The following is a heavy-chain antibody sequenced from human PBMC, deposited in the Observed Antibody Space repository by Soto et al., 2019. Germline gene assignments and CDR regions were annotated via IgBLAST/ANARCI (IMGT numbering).Heavy chain of an antibody. J-gene: IGHJ3*02. CDR2: ISGSGGST. CDR1: GFTFSSYA. CDR3: AKDLPPIAGAGTEFEVFAI. Sequence: PGGSLRLSCAASGFTFSSYAMSWVRQAPGKGLEWVSAISGSGGSTYYADSVKGRFTISRDNSKNTLYLQMNSLRAEDTAVYYCAKDLPPIAGAGTEFEVFAIWGKGTMVPVS. D-gene: IGHD6-19*01. V-gene: IGHV3-23*01.